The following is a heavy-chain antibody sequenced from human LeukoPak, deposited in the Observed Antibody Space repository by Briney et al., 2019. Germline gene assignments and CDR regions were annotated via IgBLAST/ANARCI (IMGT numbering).Heavy chain of an antibody. J-gene: IGHJ6*02. Sequence: SETLSLTCTVSGGSISSYYWSWIRQPAGKGLEWIGRIYTSGSTNYNPSLKSRVTMSVDTSKSQFSLKLSSVTAADTAVYYCARDSGWYPRYYYGMDVWGQGTTVTVSS. CDR2: IYTSGST. D-gene: IGHD6-19*01. V-gene: IGHV4-4*07. CDR1: GGSISSYY. CDR3: ARDSGWYPRYYYGMDV.